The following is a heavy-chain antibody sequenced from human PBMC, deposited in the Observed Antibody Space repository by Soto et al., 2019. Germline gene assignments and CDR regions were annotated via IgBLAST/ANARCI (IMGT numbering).Heavy chain of an antibody. J-gene: IGHJ4*02. Sequence: GGSLRLSCAASGFTFSSYGMHWVRQAPGKGLEWVAVISYDGSNKYYADSVKGRFTISRDNSKNTLYLQMNSLRAEDTAVYYCAKGVAGTGYGYWGQGTLVTVSS. CDR2: ISYDGSNK. CDR1: GFTFSSYG. CDR3: AKGVAGTGYGY. D-gene: IGHD6-19*01. V-gene: IGHV3-30*18.